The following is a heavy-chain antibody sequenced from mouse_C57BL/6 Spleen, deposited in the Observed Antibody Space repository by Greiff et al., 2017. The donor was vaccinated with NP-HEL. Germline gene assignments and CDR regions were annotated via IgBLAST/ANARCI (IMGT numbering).Heavy chain of an antibody. J-gene: IGHJ4*01. CDR2: IYPSDSET. Sequence: QVQLQQPGAELVRPGSSVKLSCKASGYTFTSYWMDWVKQRPGQGLEWIGNIYPSDSETHYNQKFKDKATLTVDKSSSTAYMQLSSLTSEDSAVYYCTRYVRDYYAMDYWGQGTSVTVSS. V-gene: IGHV1-61*01. CDR1: GYTFTSYW. CDR3: TRYVRDYYAMDY.